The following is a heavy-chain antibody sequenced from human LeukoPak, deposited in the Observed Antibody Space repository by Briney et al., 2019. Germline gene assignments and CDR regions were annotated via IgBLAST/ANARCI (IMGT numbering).Heavy chain of an antibody. CDR1: GYTFTEHL. CDR3: ATYYSDTSARD. V-gene: IGHV1-2*02. D-gene: IGHD3-22*01. Sequence: ASVKVSCKASGYTFTEHLIHWVRQAPGQGLEWIGWILPRNGGTHFAQKFQGRVTMTRDTSISTAYMELSGLTSDDTAVYFCATYYSDTSARDWGQGTLVTVSS. J-gene: IGHJ4*02. CDR2: ILPRNGGT.